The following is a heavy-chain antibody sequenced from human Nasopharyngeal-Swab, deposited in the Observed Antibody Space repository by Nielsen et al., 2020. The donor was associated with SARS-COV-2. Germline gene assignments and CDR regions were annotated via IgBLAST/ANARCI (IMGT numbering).Heavy chain of an antibody. J-gene: IGHJ6*02. Sequence: WVRQAPGQGLEWMGIINPSGGSTSCAQKFQGRVTMTRDTSTSTVYMELSSLRSEDTAVYYCARGAYYGSGSYFHYYYGMDVWGQGTTVTVSS. V-gene: IGHV1-46*01. CDR3: ARGAYYGSGSYFHYYYGMDV. CDR2: INPSGGST. D-gene: IGHD3-10*01.